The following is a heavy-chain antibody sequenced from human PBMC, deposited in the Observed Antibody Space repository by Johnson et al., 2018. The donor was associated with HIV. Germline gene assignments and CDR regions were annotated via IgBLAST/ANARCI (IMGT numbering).Heavy chain of an antibody. CDR2: IYSGGST. D-gene: IGHD5-18*01. J-gene: IGHJ3*02. CDR1: GFTFSSYA. Sequence: VQLVESGGGVVQPGRSLRLSCAASGFTFSSYAMHWVRQAPGKGLEWVSVIYSGGSTYYADSVKGRFTVSRDSSKNTLSLQMNILRAEDTAVYYCARGGIRGYSYGPGAFDIWGQGTIVTVSS. CDR3: ARGGIRGYSYGPGAFDI. V-gene: IGHV3-NL1*01.